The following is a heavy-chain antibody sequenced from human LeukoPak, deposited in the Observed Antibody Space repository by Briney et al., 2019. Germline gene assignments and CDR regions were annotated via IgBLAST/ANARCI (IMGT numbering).Heavy chain of an antibody. V-gene: IGHV3-15*01. CDR2: IKSKTDGGTT. Sequence: PGGSLRLSCAASESTINDAWMSWVRQAPGKGLEWVGRIKSKTDGGTTEYAAPVKGRFTISRDDSKNTLYLQMNSLKTEDTAMYYCSSWGSTPGVSSDDYWGQGTLVTVSS. J-gene: IGHJ4*02. CDR1: ESTINDAW. CDR3: SSWGSTPGVSSDDY. D-gene: IGHD6-6*01.